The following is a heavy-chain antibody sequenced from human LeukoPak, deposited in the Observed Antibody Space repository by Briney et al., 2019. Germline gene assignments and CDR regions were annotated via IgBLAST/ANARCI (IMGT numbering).Heavy chain of an antibody. CDR1: GFTFSSFG. Sequence: PGGSLRLSCAASGFTFSSFGTHWVRQAPGKGLEWVTSIWSDGSNGKYADSVKGRFTISRDNSKNTLYLQMNSLRAEDTAVYYCAKDWSGPLDYWGQGTRVTVSS. CDR3: AKDWSGPLDY. V-gene: IGHV3-30*02. D-gene: IGHD3/OR15-3a*01. CDR2: IWSDGSNG. J-gene: IGHJ4*02.